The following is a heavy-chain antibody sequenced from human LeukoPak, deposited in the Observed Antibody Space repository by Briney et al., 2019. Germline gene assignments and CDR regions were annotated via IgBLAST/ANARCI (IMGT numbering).Heavy chain of an antibody. D-gene: IGHD5-18*01. J-gene: IGHJ4*02. CDR3: ATEKGSHGYVFGY. V-gene: IGHV4-39*02. CDR2: IYYTGST. Sequence: PSETLSLTCTVSGGSISSSSHYWGWIRQPPGKGLEWIGNIYYTGSTFYNPSLKSRVTLSVDTSKNQFSLNLSSVTAADTAVYYCATEKGSHGYVFGYWGQGTLVTVSS. CDR1: GGSISSSSHY.